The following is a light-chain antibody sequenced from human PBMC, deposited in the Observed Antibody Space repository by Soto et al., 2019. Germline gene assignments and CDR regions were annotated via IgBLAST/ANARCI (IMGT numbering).Light chain of an antibody. J-gene: IGLJ3*02. CDR2: TDY. V-gene: IGLV1-44*01. CDR1: SSNIGTYT. CDR3: ASCDDSLNGGV. Sequence: QSVLTQPHSASGNPGQRVIISCYGSSSNIGTYTVYWYQQLPDTAPKLLIYTDYERPSGGPDRFSGYKSSTSASLAISGPQVEDEADYFCASCDDSLNGGVFGVGTQLTVL.